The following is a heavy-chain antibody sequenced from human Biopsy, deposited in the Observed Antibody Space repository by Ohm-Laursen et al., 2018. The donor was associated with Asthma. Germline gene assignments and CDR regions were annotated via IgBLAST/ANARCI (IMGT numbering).Heavy chain of an antibody. J-gene: IGHJ3*02. CDR1: GFTVSTNG. D-gene: IGHD4-23*01. Sequence: LSLTCAAAGFTVSTNGMSWVRQPPGKGLEWVSVIYSGGGTYYADSVRGRVTISRDNSKNTLSLQMNSLRAEDTAVYYCARAYGGSFFSGSFDIWGQGTMVTVSS. V-gene: IGHV3-53*01. CDR3: ARAYGGSFFSGSFDI. CDR2: IYSGGGT.